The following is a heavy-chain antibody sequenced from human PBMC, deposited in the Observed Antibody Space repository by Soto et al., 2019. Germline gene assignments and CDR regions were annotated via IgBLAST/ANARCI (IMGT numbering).Heavy chain of an antibody. J-gene: IGHJ6*03. CDR2: IYYSGST. Sequence: SETLSLTCTVSGGSISSYYGSWIRQPPGKGLEWIGYIYYSGSTNYNPSLKSRVTISVDTSKNQFSLKLSSVTAADTAVYYCARGGVPGVRDYYYYMDVWGKGTTVTVS. CDR3: ARGGVPGVRDYYYYMDV. CDR1: GGSISSYY. D-gene: IGHD7-27*01. V-gene: IGHV4-59*01.